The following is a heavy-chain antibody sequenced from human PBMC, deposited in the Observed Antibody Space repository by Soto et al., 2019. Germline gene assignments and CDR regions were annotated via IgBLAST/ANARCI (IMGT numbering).Heavy chain of an antibody. Sequence: QVQLQESGPGLVKPSETLSLTCTVSGGSISSYYWSWIRQPPGKGLEWIGYIYYSGCTNYNPSLKRRVTISVDTSKNQFSLKLSSVTAADTAVYYCARTGTTHQGNDTYYYYYYYYMDVWGKGTTVTVSS. CDR2: IYYSGCT. D-gene: IGHD1-7*01. CDR1: GGSISSYY. J-gene: IGHJ6*03. V-gene: IGHV4-59*08. CDR3: ARTGTTHQGNDTYYYYYYYYMDV.